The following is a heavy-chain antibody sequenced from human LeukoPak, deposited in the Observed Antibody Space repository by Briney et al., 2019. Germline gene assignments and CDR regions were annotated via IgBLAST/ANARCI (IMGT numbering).Heavy chain of an antibody. CDR2: IIPIFGTA. D-gene: IGHD3-22*01. Sequence: GASVKVSCKACGGTFSSYAISWVRQAPGQGLEWMGGIIPIFGTANYAQKFQGRVTITADESTSTAYMELSSLRSEDTAVYYCARDKGPYYYDSSGYYDYWGQGTLVTVSS. V-gene: IGHV1-69*01. J-gene: IGHJ4*02. CDR3: ARDKGPYYYDSSGYYDY. CDR1: GGTFSSYA.